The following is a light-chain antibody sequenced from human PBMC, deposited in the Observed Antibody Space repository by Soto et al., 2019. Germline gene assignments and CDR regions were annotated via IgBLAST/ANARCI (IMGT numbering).Light chain of an antibody. V-gene: IGKV3-15*01. CDR2: GAS. Sequence: EIVMTQSPATLSLSPGERVTLSCRASQSVSSNLAWYQQKPGQAPRLLIYGASTRATGIPARFSGSGSGTEFTLTISSLQSEDFAVYYCHQYNNWPPVTFGPGTKVDIK. CDR1: QSVSSN. J-gene: IGKJ3*01. CDR3: HQYNNWPPVT.